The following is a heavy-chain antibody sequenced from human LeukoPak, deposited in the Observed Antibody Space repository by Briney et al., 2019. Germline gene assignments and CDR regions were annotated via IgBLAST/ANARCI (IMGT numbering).Heavy chain of an antibody. J-gene: IGHJ6*02. V-gene: IGHV4-34*01. CDR1: GGSFSGYY. CDR2: INPSGRI. CDR3: ARPDPRYYYGMDV. Sequence: SETLSLTCAVYGGSFSGYYWTWIRQAPGKGLEWIGEINPSGRISYNPSLKSRVTISVDTSKNQFSLKLSSVTAADTAVYYCARPDPRYYYGMDVWGQGTTVTVSS.